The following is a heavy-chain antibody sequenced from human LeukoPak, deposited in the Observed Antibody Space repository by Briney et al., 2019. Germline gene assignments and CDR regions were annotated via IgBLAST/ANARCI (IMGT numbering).Heavy chain of an antibody. D-gene: IGHD4-17*01. CDR1: GGSISSSSYY. CDR3: ASQRGRATVTTVY. J-gene: IGHJ4*02. V-gene: IGHV4-39*07. CDR2: IYYSGST. Sequence: SETLSLTCTVSGGSISSSSYYWGWIRQPPGKGLEWIGSIYYSGSTYYNPSLKSRVTISVDTSKNQFSLKLSSVTAADTAVYYCASQRGRATVTTVYWGQGTLVTVSS.